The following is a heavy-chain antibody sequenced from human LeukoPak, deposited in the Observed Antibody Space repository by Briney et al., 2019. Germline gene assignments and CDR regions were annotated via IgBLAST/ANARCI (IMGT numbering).Heavy chain of an antibody. CDR2: IIPIFGTA. CDR1: GGTFSSYA. Sequence: GASVKVSCKASGGTFSSYAISWVRQAPGQGLEWMGGIIPIFGTANYAQKFQGRVTITADESTSTAYMELSSLRSEDTAVYYCARDPPPGYDSSGFHNEIFDYWGQGTLVTVSS. J-gene: IGHJ4*02. V-gene: IGHV1-69*13. D-gene: IGHD3-22*01. CDR3: ARDPPPGYDSSGFHNEIFDY.